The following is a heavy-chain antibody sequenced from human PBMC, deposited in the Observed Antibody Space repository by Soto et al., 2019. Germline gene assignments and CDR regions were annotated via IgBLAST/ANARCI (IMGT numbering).Heavy chain of an antibody. CDR1: SASLSSSTYY. CDR2: IYYSGNT. CDR3: ASSSPFHY. J-gene: IGHJ4*02. V-gene: IGHV4-39*01. Sequence: SETLSLTCSVSSASLSSSTYYWSWIRQPPGRGPEWIGSIYYSGNTYYKPSLKSRVSISIDTSRNQFSLKLTSVTAADTGVYYCASSSPFHYWGPGILVTSPQ. D-gene: IGHD6-6*01.